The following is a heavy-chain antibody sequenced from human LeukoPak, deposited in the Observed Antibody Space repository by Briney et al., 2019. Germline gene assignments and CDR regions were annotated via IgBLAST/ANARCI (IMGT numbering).Heavy chain of an antibody. CDR2: IIPNSGGT. CDR1: GYTLSPHY. D-gene: IGHD5-12*01. J-gene: IGHJ4*02. V-gene: IGHV1-2*07. Sequence: ASLRVSCTTFGYTLSPHYIPWGRHAPGQRREWMGWIIPNSGGTSYAHNFQGRVTITRDTSISTVYMELNTLRSDDTAVYYCARAFMSGYSDFDFWGQGTLVTVSS. CDR3: ARAFMSGYSDFDF.